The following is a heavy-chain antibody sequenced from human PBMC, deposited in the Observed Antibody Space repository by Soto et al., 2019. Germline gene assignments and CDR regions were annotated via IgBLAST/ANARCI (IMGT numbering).Heavy chain of an antibody. CDR1: KFSFSGYW. V-gene: IGHV3-74*01. CDR2: INPDGSRT. J-gene: IGHJ5*02. CDR3: ARVASGSYDWFDP. Sequence: EMQLVESGGDLVQPGGSLRLSCAASKFSFSGYWLHWVRQPPEKGLMWVSRINPDGSRTTYADSVKGRFTISRDNAKNTLFLQMNSLRAEDTAVYYCARVASGSYDWFDPWGQGTLVTVSS. D-gene: IGHD1-26*01.